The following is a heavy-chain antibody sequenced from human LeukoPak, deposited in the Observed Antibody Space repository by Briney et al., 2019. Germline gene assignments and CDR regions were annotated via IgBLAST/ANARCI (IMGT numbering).Heavy chain of an antibody. CDR2: IYWDDDK. J-gene: IGHJ4*02. CDR3: AHKGPRRPLDY. V-gene: IGHV2-5*02. CDR1: GFSLTTSGEG. Sequence: KQSGPTLVKPTQTLTLTCTFSGFSLTTSGEGVGWIRQPPGKALEWLALIYWDDDKRYRPSLKSRLTITKDTSKNQVVLTMTNMDPVDTATYYCAHKGPRRPLDYWGQGTLVTVSS.